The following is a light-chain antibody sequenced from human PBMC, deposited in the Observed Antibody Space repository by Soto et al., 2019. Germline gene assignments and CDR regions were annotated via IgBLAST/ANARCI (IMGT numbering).Light chain of an antibody. Sequence: DIQMTQSPSSLSASVGDRVTITCQASQDISNYLYWYQQKPGKAPKLLIYDASNLETGVPSRFSGSGSGTDFTITISSLQPEDIATYYCQQYDNLPPGTFGRGTKVDIK. CDR3: QQYDNLPPGT. CDR2: DAS. J-gene: IGKJ3*01. CDR1: QDISNY. V-gene: IGKV1-33*01.